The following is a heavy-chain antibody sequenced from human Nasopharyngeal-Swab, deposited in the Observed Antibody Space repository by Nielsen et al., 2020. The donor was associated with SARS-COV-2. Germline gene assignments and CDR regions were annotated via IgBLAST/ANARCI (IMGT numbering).Heavy chain of an antibody. CDR2: INPDSGGI. CDR1: GYSFTAYY. Sequence: ASVKVSCKASGYSFTAYYMHWVRQAPGQGLVWMGRINPDSGGIKYTQNFQGRVTMTRDTSITTVYMELSSLRSDDTAVYYCARGVTAIRRGDNWFDPWGQGTLVTVSS. J-gene: IGHJ5*02. D-gene: IGHD2-21*02. V-gene: IGHV1-2*06. CDR3: ARGVTAIRRGDNWFDP.